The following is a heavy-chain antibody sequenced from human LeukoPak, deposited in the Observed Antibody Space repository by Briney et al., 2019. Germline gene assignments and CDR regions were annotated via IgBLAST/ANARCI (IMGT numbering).Heavy chain of an antibody. V-gene: IGHV4-34*01. CDR1: GGSFSGYY. J-gene: IGHJ5*02. CDR2: INHSGST. CDR3: ARRLITSRWFDP. Sequence: PSETLSLTCAVYGGSFSGYYWSWIRQPPGKGLEWIGEINHSGSTNYSPSLKSRVIISVDTSKNQFSLKLSSVTAADTAVYYCARRLITSRWFDPWGQGTLVTVSS. D-gene: IGHD2-2*01.